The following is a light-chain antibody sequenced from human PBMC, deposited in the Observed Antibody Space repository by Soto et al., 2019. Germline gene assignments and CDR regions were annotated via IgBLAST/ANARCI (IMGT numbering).Light chain of an antibody. CDR1: SSDVGSYNL. J-gene: IGLJ1*01. Sequence: QSALTQPASVSGSPGQSITISCTGTSSDVGSYNLVSWYQQHPGKAPKLMIYEGSKRPSGVSNRFSGSKSGNTASLTISGLQAEDEADYYCCSYAGSRKVFGTGTKLTFL. CDR2: EGS. CDR3: CSYAGSRKV. V-gene: IGLV2-23*01.